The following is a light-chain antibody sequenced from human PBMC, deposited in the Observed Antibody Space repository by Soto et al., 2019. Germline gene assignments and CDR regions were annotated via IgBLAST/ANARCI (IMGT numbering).Light chain of an antibody. J-gene: IGKJ4*01. CDR3: QQVNSYPLT. V-gene: IGKV1-9*01. CDR2: AAS. Sequence: IPLTQSPFSLSASVGDTVTITCRASPGISGSLAWYQQNPGRAPKLLIYAASTLYTGVPSRFSGSGYGTEFTLTISSLQPEDFATYYCQQVNSYPLTFGGGTKVEIK. CDR1: PGISGS.